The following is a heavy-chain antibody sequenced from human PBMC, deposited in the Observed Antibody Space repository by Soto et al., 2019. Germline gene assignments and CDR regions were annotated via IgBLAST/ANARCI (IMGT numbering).Heavy chain of an antibody. Sequence: SETLSLTCTVSGGSISSYYWSWIRQPPGKGLEWIGYIYYSGSTNYNPSLKSRVTISVDTSKNQFSLKLSSVTAADTAVYYCARAPRGSYIVGNWFDPWGQGTLVTVSS. J-gene: IGHJ5*02. CDR3: ARAPRGSYIVGNWFDP. V-gene: IGHV4-59*01. CDR1: GGSISSYY. D-gene: IGHD2-21*01. CDR2: IYYSGST.